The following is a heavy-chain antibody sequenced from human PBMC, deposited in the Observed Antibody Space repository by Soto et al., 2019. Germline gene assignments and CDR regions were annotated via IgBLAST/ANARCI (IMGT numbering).Heavy chain of an antibody. CDR3: AREAAWXXXXFRYFDY. CDR2: IFHSGNT. D-gene: IGHD6-25*01. J-gene: IGHJ4*02. V-gene: IGHV4-4*02. Sequence: SETLSLTCAVSGGSITTGEWWTWVRQPPGKGLEWIGEIFHSGNTNXXXXLKSRVTISVDKSKNQXSLKLTSVTAADTAVYXCAREAAWXXXXFRYFDYXXXGTRV. CDR1: GGSITTGEW.